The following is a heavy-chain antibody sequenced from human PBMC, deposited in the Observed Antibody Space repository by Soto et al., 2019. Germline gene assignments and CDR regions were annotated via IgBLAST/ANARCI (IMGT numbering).Heavy chain of an antibody. V-gene: IGHV4-31*03. CDR3: ARLGYRSSWPYHNDFDI. D-gene: IGHD2-2*01. CDR2: IHYSGSA. Sequence: SETLSLTCSVSGGSINNGDYYWSWVRQHPGKGLEWIGYIHYSGSAYYNPSLKSRVLISLDRSENQFSLNLMSATAADTAIYFCARLGYRSSWPYHNDFDIWGQGTPVNV. CDR1: GGSINNGDYY. J-gene: IGHJ3*02.